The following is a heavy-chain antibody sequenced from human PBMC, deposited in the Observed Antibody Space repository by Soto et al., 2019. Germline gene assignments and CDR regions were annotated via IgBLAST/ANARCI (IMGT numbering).Heavy chain of an antibody. V-gene: IGHV4-4*02. CDR2: IYHTGST. D-gene: IGHD5-12*01. J-gene: IGHJ4*02. Sequence: SETLSLTCAVSGGSVSSSNWWGWVRQPPGKGLEWIGEIYHTGSTNYNPSLKSRVTISVDKSKNQFSLNLSSMTAADTAVYYCHGYRYWGQGTLVTVSS. CDR3: HGYRY. CDR1: GGSVSSSNW.